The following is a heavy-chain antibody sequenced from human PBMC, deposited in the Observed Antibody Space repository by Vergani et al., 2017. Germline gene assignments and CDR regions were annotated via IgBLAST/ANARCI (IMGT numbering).Heavy chain of an antibody. D-gene: IGHD6-19*01. J-gene: IGHJ4*02. CDR1: GFTFSSYA. Sequence: VQLVESGGGLVQPGGSLRLSCAASGFTFSSYAMHWVRQAPGKGLEWVAVISYDGSNNYYADSVKGRFTISRDNSKNTLYLQMNSLRAEDTAVYYCAKGKGIAVAGIQKPFDYWGQGTLVTVSS. CDR2: ISYDGSNN. CDR3: AKGKGIAVAGIQKPFDY. V-gene: IGHV3-30*04.